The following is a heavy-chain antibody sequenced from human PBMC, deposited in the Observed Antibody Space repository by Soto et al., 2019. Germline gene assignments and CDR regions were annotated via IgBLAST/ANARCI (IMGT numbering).Heavy chain of an antibody. CDR3: AKEFQGGYAFDH. J-gene: IGHJ4*02. D-gene: IGHD5-12*01. Sequence: QVQLVESGGGVVQPGRSLRLSCAASGFTFSSYGMHWVRQAPGKGLEWVAVISYDGSNKYYADSVKGRFTISRDNSKNTLYLQMNSLRAEDTAVYYCAKEFQGGYAFDHWGQGTLVTGSS. V-gene: IGHV3-30*18. CDR1: GFTFSSYG. CDR2: ISYDGSNK.